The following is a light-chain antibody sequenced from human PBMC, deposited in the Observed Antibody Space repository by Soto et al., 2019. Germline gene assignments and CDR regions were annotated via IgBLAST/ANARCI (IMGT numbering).Light chain of an antibody. CDR3: QQYETSPRT. Sequence: EIVLTQSPGTLSLSPWERTTRSCRASQSVSSNFLDWYQQKPGQAPRLLIYGASSRATGIPDRFSGSGSGTEFTLPISRLEPEDFAVYYCQQYETSPRTFGQGTKVEI. CDR1: QSVSSNF. J-gene: IGKJ1*01. CDR2: GAS. V-gene: IGKV3-20*01.